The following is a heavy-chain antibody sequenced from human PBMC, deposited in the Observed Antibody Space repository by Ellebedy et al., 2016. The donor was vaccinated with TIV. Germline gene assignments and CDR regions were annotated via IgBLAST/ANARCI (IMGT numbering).Heavy chain of an antibody. Sequence: ASVKVSCKASGYTFSNYPMYWVRQAPGQGLEWMGWINTHTGNPTYAQGFTGRFVFSLDTSVSTAYLQISSLKAEDTAIYFCARMNYDSTDYYYYYYSMDVWGKGTTVTVSS. CDR2: INTHTGNP. D-gene: IGHD3-22*01. V-gene: IGHV7-4-1*02. J-gene: IGHJ6*03. CDR1: GYTFSNYP. CDR3: ARMNYDSTDYYYYYYSMDV.